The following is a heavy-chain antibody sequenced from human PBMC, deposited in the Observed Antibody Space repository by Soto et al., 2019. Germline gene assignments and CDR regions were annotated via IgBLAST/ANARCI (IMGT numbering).Heavy chain of an antibody. Sequence: GASVKVSCKVSGYTLTELSMHWVRQAPGRGLEWMGGFDPEDGETIYAQKFQGRVTMTEDTSTDTAYMELSSLRSEDTAVYYCATDGFGTLRYFDWLPDGWGQGTLVTVSS. CDR1: GYTLTELS. CDR2: FDPEDGET. J-gene: IGHJ4*02. D-gene: IGHD3-9*01. V-gene: IGHV1-24*01. CDR3: ATDGFGTLRYFDWLPDG.